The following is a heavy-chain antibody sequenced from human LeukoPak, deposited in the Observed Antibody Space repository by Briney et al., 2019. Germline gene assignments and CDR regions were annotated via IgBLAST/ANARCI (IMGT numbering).Heavy chain of an antibody. CDR1: GVSISSGGYS. CDR2: IYHSGST. CDR3: ARGDGAQRLTRFDY. D-gene: IGHD6-25*01. J-gene: IGHJ4*02. Sequence: SQTLSLTCAVSGVSISSGGYSWSWIRQPPGKGLEWIGYIYHSGSTYYNPSLKSRVTISVDRSKNQFSLKLSSVTAADTAVYYCARGDGAQRLTRFDYWGQGTLVTVSS. V-gene: IGHV4-30-2*01.